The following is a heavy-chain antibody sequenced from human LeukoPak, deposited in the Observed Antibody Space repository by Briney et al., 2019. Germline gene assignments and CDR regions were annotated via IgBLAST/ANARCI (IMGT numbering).Heavy chain of an antibody. CDR3: VRGGPSTWF. CDR2: IKQDGSEK. CDR1: GFTFSTYW. D-gene: IGHD3-22*01. Sequence: PGGSLRLSCTASGFTFSTYWMHWVRQAPGKGLEWVATIKQDGSEKYYVDSVKGRFTISRDDAKNMLFLQMNSLRGEDTAVYHCVRGGPSTWFWGQGTLVTVSS. V-gene: IGHV3-7*01. J-gene: IGHJ4*02.